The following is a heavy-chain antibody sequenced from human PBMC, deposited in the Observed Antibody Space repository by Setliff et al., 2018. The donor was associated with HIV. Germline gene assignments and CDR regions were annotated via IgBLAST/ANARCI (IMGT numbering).Heavy chain of an antibody. V-gene: IGHV4-39*07. Sequence: SETLSLTCTVSGDSVTSETYCWGWIRQPPEKGLEWIAEINRSGTPNYNPSLESRVTISVDSSKNRVSLKLSSVTAADTAVYYCARATYGSRAGTGLYFDSWGQGALVTVSS. CDR1: GDSVTSETYC. CDR2: INRSGTP. D-gene: IGHD6-6*01. J-gene: IGHJ4*02. CDR3: ARATYGSRAGTGLYFDS.